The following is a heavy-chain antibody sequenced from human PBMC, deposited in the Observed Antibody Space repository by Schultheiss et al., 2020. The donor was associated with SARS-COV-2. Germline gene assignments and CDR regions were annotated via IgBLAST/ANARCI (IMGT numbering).Heavy chain of an antibody. CDR3: ARDGGSGYPNWFDP. Sequence: SCTVSGGSISSGDYYWSWIRQPPGKGLEWIGYIYYSGSTNYNPSLKSRVTISVDTSKNQFSLKLSSVTAADTAVYYCARDGGSGYPNWFDPWGQGTLVTVSS. CDR1: GGSISSGDYY. V-gene: IGHV4-61*08. J-gene: IGHJ5*02. CDR2: IYYSGST. D-gene: IGHD3-22*01.